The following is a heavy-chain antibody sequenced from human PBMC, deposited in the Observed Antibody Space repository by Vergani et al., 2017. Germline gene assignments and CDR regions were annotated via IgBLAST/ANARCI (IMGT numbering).Heavy chain of an antibody. Sequence: QVQLVQSGAAVKKPGASVKVSCKASGYTFTSYYMHWVRQAPGQGLEWMGIINPSGGSTSYAQKFQCRVTMTRDTSTSTVYMELSSLRSEDTAVYYCARAVGDYGAFDIWGQGTMVTVSS. CDR1: GYTFTSYY. CDR2: INPSGGST. CDR3: ARAVGDYGAFDI. V-gene: IGHV1-46*01. D-gene: IGHD2-21*01. J-gene: IGHJ3*02.